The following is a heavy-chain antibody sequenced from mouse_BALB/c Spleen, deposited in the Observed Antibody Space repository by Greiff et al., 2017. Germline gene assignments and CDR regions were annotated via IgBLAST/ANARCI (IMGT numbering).Heavy chain of an antibody. CDR3: ARDDYDGGVLDY. Sequence: EVHLVESGGGLVQPGGSRKLSCAASGFTFSSFGMHWVRQAPEKGLEWVAYISSGSSTIYYADTVKGRFTISRDNPKNTLFLQMTSLRSEDTAMYYCARDDYDGGVLDYWGQGTTLTVSS. CDR2: ISSGSSTI. D-gene: IGHD2-4*01. J-gene: IGHJ2*01. CDR1: GFTFSSFG. V-gene: IGHV5-17*02.